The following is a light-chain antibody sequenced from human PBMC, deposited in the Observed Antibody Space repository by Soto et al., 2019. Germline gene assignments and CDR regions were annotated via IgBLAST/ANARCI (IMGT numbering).Light chain of an antibody. CDR2: AAS. V-gene: IGKV3-15*01. Sequence: MTQSPATLSMSPRERATLFCRASQGISTLLAWYQQKPGQAPRLLIYAASTRAAGIPARFSGSGSGTDFALTISSLQSEDFAIYYCQQYYDWPITFGQGTRLEIK. J-gene: IGKJ5*01. CDR1: QGISTL. CDR3: QQYYDWPIT.